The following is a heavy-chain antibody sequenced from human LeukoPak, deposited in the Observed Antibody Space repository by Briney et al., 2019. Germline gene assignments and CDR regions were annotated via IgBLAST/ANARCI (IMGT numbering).Heavy chain of an antibody. CDR2: IYYSGST. CDR3: ARGGRRDGYNYDY. CDR1: GGSISSYY. D-gene: IGHD5-24*01. Sequence: PSETLSXTCTVSGGSISSYYWSWIRQPPGKGLEWIGYIYYSGSTNYNPSLTSRVTISVDTSKNQCSLRLSSVTAADTAVYYCARGGRRDGYNYDYWGQGTLVTVSS. V-gene: IGHV4-59*01. J-gene: IGHJ4*02.